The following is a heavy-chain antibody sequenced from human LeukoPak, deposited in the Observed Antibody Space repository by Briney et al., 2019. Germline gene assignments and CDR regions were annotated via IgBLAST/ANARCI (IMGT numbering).Heavy chain of an antibody. CDR3: ARAPSEICGYYPEYFRH. V-gene: IGHV3-74*01. J-gene: IGHJ1*01. CDR1: GFTVSSYW. CDR2: ITSDGRT. Sequence: HGWTLRLSCAASGFTVSSYWRHWVRQAPGKGVLWGSRITSDGRTNYADSVKGRFTISRDNAKNPVSMQMNSLRAEDTGVYYCARAPSEICGYYPEYFRHWGQGTLVTVSS. D-gene: IGHD3-22*01.